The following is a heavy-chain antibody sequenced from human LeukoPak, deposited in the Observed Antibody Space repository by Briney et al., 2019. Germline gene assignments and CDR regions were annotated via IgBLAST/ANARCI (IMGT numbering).Heavy chain of an antibody. CDR1: GGTFSSYA. CDR2: IIPIFGTA. Sequence: SVKVSCKASGGTFSSYAISWVRQAPGQGLEWMGGIIPIFGTANYAQKFQGRVTITADESMSTAYMELSSLRSEDTAVYYCARGPITMIVVYAFDIWGQGTMVTVSS. V-gene: IGHV1-69*13. D-gene: IGHD3-22*01. CDR3: ARGPITMIVVYAFDI. J-gene: IGHJ3*02.